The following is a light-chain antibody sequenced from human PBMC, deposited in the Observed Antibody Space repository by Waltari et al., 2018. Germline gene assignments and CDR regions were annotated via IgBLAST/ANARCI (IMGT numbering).Light chain of an antibody. Sequence: SLGERATINCKASQTILSSSNNKNALAWYQQKPGHPPKLLIYWASTRTSGVPDRFSGRGSETDFTLTISRLQADDVAVYYCQQYYSPPLTFGGGTKVEIK. V-gene: IGKV4-1*01. CDR1: QTILSSSNNKNA. CDR3: QQYYSPPLT. CDR2: WAS. J-gene: IGKJ4*01.